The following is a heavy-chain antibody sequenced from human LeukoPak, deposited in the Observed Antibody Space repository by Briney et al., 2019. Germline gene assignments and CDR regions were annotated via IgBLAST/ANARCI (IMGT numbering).Heavy chain of an antibody. D-gene: IGHD2-21*01. CDR3: ARNVASTGYFVY. Sequence: ASVKVSCKASGYAFTTYDINWARQATGQGLEWLGWMNPNSGNTGYAQKFQGRVSMTRDTSISTAYMELSSLRSEDTAVYYCARNVASTGYFVYWGQGTLVTVSS. J-gene: IGHJ4*02. V-gene: IGHV1-8*01. CDR1: GYAFTTYD. CDR2: MNPNSGNT.